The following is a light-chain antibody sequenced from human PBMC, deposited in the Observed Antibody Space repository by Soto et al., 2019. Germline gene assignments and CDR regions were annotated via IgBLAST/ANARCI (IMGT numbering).Light chain of an antibody. CDR2: KAS. CDR3: QQYNSYSWT. V-gene: IGKV1-5*03. Sequence: DIQMTQSPSTLSGSVGDRVTITCRASQTISSWLAWYQQKPGKAPKLLIYKASSLESGVPSRFGGSGSGTEFTLTISSLQPDDFATYYCQQYNSYSWTFGQGTKVDIK. CDR1: QTISSW. J-gene: IGKJ1*01.